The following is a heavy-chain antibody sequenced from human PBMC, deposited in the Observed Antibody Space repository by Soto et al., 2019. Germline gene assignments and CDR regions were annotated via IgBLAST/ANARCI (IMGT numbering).Heavy chain of an antibody. CDR2: ISYDGSNK. J-gene: IGHJ6*02. V-gene: IGHV3-30-3*01. CDR3: ARVFSRAIAARTTNHYYYYYYGMDV. CDR1: GFTFSSYA. D-gene: IGHD6-6*01. Sequence: GGSLRLSCAASGFTFSSYAMHWVRQAPGKGLEWVAVISYDGSNKYYADSVKGRFTISRDNSKNTLYLQMNSPRAEDTAVYYCARVFSRAIAARTTNHYYYYYYGMDVWGQGTTVTVSS.